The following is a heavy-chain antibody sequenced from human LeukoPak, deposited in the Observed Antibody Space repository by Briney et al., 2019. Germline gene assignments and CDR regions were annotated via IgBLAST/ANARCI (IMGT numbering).Heavy chain of an antibody. CDR2: IIPIFGTA. Sequence: SVKVSCKASGGTFSSYAISWVRQAPGQGLEWMGGIIPIFGTANYAQKFQGRVTITADESTSTAYMELSSLRSEDTAVYYCARVVLGRRWLQTSYYYGMDVWGQGTTVTVSS. J-gene: IGHJ6*02. CDR1: GGTFSSYA. D-gene: IGHD5-24*01. V-gene: IGHV1-69*13. CDR3: ARVVLGRRWLQTSYYYGMDV.